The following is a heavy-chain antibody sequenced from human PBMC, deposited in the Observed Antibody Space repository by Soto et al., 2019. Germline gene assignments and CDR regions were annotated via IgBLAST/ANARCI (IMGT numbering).Heavy chain of an antibody. D-gene: IGHD5-12*01. CDR3: ARGGSGYRDGMDV. J-gene: IGHJ6*02. Sequence: SETLSRTCTVSGGSISSYYWSWIRQPPGKGLEWIGYIYYSGSTNYNPSLKSRVTISVDTSKNQFSLKLSSVTAADTAVYYCARGGSGYRDGMDVWGQGTTVTVSS. CDR2: IYYSGST. CDR1: GGSISSYY. V-gene: IGHV4-59*01.